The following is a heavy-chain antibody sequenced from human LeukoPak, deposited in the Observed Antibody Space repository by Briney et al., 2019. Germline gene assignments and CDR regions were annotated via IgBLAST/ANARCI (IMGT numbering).Heavy chain of an antibody. CDR2: SYSDTNT. D-gene: IGHD1-14*01. CDR3: VRKNRDFNAAFDI. CDR1: GFTVSNNY. Sequence: GGSLRLSCTASGFTVSNNYMGWVRQAPGKGLEWVSISYSDTNTNYADSVKGRFTISRDTSQNTLSLQMNSLRAEDTAVYYCVRKNRDFNAAFDIWGQGTVVTVSA. J-gene: IGHJ3*02. V-gene: IGHV3-53*01.